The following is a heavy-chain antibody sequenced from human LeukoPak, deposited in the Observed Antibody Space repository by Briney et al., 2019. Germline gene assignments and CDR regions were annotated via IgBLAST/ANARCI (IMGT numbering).Heavy chain of an antibody. D-gene: IGHD4-11*01. J-gene: IGHJ4*02. CDR1: GFTFSSYA. V-gene: IGHV3-23*01. CDR3: AKDHRAYRATGEHYFDY. CDR2: ISGSGGST. Sequence: PGGSLRLSCAASGFTFSSYAMSWVRQAPGKGLEWVSAISGSGGSTYYADSVKGRFTISRDNSKNTLYLQMNSLRAEDTAVYYCAKDHRAYRATGEHYFDYWGQGTLVTVSS.